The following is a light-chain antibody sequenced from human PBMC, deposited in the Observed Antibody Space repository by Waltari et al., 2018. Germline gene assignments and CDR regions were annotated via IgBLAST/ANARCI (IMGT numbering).Light chain of an antibody. J-gene: IGKJ2*01. Sequence: TCRASQDVSKLLAWDQQKPRKAPKFLMYAASSVQRGVPSSFSGNGSGTDVTLTVSILQPDDFATCYCQQANSVPCVFGQGTKVEIK. CDR2: AAS. CDR3: QQANSVPCV. CDR1: QDVSKL. V-gene: IGKV1-12*01.